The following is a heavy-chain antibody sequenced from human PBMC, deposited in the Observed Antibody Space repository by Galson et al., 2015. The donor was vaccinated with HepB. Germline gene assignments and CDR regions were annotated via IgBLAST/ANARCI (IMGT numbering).Heavy chain of an antibody. CDR2: IIPIFGTA. D-gene: IGHD3-9*01. V-gene: IGHV1-69*13. CDR3: ARDQHYDILTGSYGMDV. Sequence: SVKVSCKASGGTFSSYGISWVRQAPGQGLEWMGGIIPIFGTANYAQKFQGRVTITADESTSTAYMELSSLRSEDTAVYYCARDQHYDILTGSYGMDVWGQGTTVTVSS. CDR1: GGTFSSYG. J-gene: IGHJ6*02.